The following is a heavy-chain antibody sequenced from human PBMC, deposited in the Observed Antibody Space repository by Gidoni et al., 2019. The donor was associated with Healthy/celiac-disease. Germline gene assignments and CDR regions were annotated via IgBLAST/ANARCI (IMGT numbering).Heavy chain of an antibody. Sequence: EVQLLESGGGLVQPGGSLRLSCAASGFTFSSYAMSWVRQAPGKGLEWVSAISGSGGSTYYADSVKGRFTISRDNSKNTLYLQMNSLRAEDTAVYYCAKGGHRDSSGPWYFDLWGRGTLVTVSS. CDR3: AKGGHRDSSGPWYFDL. J-gene: IGHJ2*01. D-gene: IGHD3-22*01. V-gene: IGHV3-23*01. CDR1: GFTFSSYA. CDR2: ISGSGGST.